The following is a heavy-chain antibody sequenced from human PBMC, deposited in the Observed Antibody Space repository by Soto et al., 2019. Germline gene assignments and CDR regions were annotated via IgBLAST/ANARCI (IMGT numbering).Heavy chain of an antibody. CDR3: ERDKLSEE. CDR2: IYFSGRT. J-gene: IGHJ4*02. V-gene: IGHV4-59*13. Sequence: PSVTLSLTCTPSRGSISSYCWCWIRQPAGMGEQWFGYIYFSGRTNYIVSRKSRVTLSVDTSKNQFSLKLSSVSAAYTAVYYCERDKLSEEWGQGAQVSDSS. D-gene: IGHD1-7*01. CDR1: RGSISSYC.